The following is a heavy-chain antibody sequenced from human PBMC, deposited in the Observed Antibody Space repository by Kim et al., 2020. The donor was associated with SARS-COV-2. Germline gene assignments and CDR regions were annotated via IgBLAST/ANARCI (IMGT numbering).Heavy chain of an antibody. J-gene: IGHJ6*02. CDR2: IRSGGTGI. CDR1: GFTVTDYW. V-gene: IGHV3-74*01. Sequence: GGSLRLSCATSGFTVTDYWMHWVRQAPGKGLVWVSRIRSGGTGISYADSVKGRFTISRDNVNNTLYLQMNNLRAEDTALYYCTSDKVLYGLDVWGQGTPVTVSS. CDR3: TSDKVLYGLDV.